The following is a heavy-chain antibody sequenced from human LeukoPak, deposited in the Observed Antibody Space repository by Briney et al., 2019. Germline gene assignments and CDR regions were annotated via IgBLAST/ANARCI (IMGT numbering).Heavy chain of an antibody. CDR1: GFTFSNYW. V-gene: IGHV3-7*01. Sequence: PGGSLRLSCAASGFTFSNYWMSWVRQAPGKGLEWVANINQDGSEKYYVDSVKGRFTISRDNAKNSLYLQMNSLRADDTAVYYCARDKAAGATLFDYWGQGTLVTVSS. D-gene: IGHD1-26*01. J-gene: IGHJ4*02. CDR2: INQDGSEK. CDR3: ARDKAAGATLFDY.